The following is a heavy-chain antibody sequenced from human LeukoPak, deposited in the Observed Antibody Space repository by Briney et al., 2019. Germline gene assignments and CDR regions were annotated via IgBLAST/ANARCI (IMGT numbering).Heavy chain of an antibody. D-gene: IGHD4-23*01. J-gene: IGHJ4*02. Sequence: SQTLSLTCTVSGGSISSGDYYWSWIRQPPGKDLEWIGYIYYSGSTYYNPSLKSRVTISVDTSKNQFSLKLSSVTAADTAVYYCAREVSRWPYYFDYWGQGTLVTVSS. V-gene: IGHV4-30-4*01. CDR2: IYYSGST. CDR1: GGSISSGDYY. CDR3: AREVSRWPYYFDY.